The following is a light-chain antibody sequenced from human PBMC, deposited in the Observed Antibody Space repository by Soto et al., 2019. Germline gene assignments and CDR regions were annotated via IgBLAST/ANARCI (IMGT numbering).Light chain of an antibody. CDR2: WAS. Sequence: DIVMTQSPDSLAVSLGERATINCKSSQSVLYSSNNKNYVAWYQQKPGQTPKLLIYWASTRESGVPDRFSGSGSGTDFALTISSLQAEDVAVYECQQYYSTPRTFGQGHKLEIK. J-gene: IGKJ2*01. CDR3: QQYYSTPRT. CDR1: QSVLYSSNNKNY. V-gene: IGKV4-1*01.